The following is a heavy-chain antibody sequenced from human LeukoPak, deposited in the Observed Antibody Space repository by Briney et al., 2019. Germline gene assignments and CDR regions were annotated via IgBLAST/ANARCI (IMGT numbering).Heavy chain of an antibody. J-gene: IGHJ4*02. V-gene: IGHV3-48*01. CDR2: ISSSSSTI. CDR1: GFTFSSYS. Sequence: GGSLRLSCAASGFTFSSYSMNWVRQAPGKGLEWVSYISSSSSTIYYADSVKGRFTISRDNAKNSLYLQMNSLRAEDTAVYYCARGRCYYDSSGWHFDYWGQGTLVTVSS. D-gene: IGHD3-22*01. CDR3: ARGRCYYDSSGWHFDY.